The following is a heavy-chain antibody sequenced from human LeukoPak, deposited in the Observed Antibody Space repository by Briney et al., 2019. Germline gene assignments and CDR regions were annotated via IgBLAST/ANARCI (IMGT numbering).Heavy chain of an antibody. D-gene: IGHD3-10*01. CDR3: ARGYEADYYGSGSYDY. V-gene: IGHV4-34*01. Sequence: PSETLSLTCAVYGGSFSGYYWSWIRQPPGKGLEWIGEINHSGSTNYNPSLKSRVTISVDTSKNQFSLKLSSVTAADTAVYYCARGYEADYYGSGSYDYWGQGTLVTVSS. CDR2: INHSGST. J-gene: IGHJ4*02. CDR1: GGSFSGYY.